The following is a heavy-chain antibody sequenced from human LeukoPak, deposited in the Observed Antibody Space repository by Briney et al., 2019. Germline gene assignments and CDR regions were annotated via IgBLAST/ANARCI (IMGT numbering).Heavy chain of an antibody. CDR3: ATADFVVVIAPHAFDI. Sequence: ASVKVSCKVSGYTLTELSMHWVRQAPGKGLECMGGFDPEDGETIYAQNFQGRVTMTEDTSTDTAYMDLSSLRSEDTAVYYCATADFVVVIAPHAFDIWGQGTMVTVSS. CDR2: FDPEDGET. J-gene: IGHJ3*02. CDR1: GYTLTELS. V-gene: IGHV1-24*01. D-gene: IGHD2-21*01.